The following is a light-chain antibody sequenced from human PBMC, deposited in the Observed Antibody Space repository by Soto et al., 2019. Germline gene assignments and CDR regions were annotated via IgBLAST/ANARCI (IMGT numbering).Light chain of an antibody. Sequence: EMVLTQSPATLSLSPGERATLSCRASQSVSSYLVWYQQKPGQAPRLLIYDASNRATGIPARFSGSGSGTDSTLTISRLEPEDFAVYYCQQRSSWPPTFGGGTKVEIK. CDR3: QQRSSWPPT. CDR2: DAS. J-gene: IGKJ4*01. CDR1: QSVSSY. V-gene: IGKV3-11*01.